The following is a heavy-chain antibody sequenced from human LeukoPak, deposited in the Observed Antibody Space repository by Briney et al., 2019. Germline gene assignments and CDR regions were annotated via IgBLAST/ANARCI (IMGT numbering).Heavy chain of an antibody. D-gene: IGHD4-23*01. Sequence: SETLSLTCTVSGXSISTYYWNWIRQPPGKGLEWIGFIYNSGSTKYNPSLKSRVTISVDTSKNQFSLKLSSVTAADTAVYYCARSNGNSMFDYWGQGTLVTVSS. J-gene: IGHJ4*02. CDR1: GXSISTYY. CDR3: ARSNGNSMFDY. CDR2: IYNSGST. V-gene: IGHV4-59*08.